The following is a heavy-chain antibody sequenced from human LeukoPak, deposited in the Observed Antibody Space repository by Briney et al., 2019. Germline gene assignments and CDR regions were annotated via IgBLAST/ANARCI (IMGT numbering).Heavy chain of an antibody. Sequence: SETLSLACAVSGGSFSGYYWTWIRQPPGKGLEWIGEINHSGSANYNPSLMSRVTISLDTSKNHFSLNLSSVTAADTAVYYCARGQGTVTTHWGQGTLVTVSS. D-gene: IGHD4-11*01. CDR3: ARGQGTVTTH. V-gene: IGHV4-34*01. CDR2: INHSGSA. J-gene: IGHJ4*02. CDR1: GGSFSGYY.